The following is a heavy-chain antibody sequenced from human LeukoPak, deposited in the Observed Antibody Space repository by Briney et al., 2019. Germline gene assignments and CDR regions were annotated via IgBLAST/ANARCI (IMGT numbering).Heavy chain of an antibody. CDR1: GDSISRYY. J-gene: IGHJ4*02. D-gene: IGHD6-13*01. Sequence: SETLSLTCTVSGDSISRYYWGWIRQPPGKGLEWIGYIYYTGTTNYNPSLKSRVTISVDTSMNQFSLKLTSVTAADTAVYFCARGDSSSSSYYFDYWGPGTLVTVSS. CDR3: ARGDSSSSSYYFDY. V-gene: IGHV4-59*01. CDR2: IYYTGTT.